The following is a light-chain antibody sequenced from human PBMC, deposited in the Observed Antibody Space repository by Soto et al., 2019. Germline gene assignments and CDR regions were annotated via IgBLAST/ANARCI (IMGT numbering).Light chain of an antibody. Sequence: QSALTQPRSVSGSPGQSVTISCTGTSSDVGGYNFVSWYQQYPGKAPKLIIYDVTKGPSGVPDRFSGSKSGNTASLTISGLQTDDEADYYCCSYAGSNNLVFGGGTKVTVL. CDR2: DVT. CDR1: SSDVGGYNF. CDR3: CSYAGSNNLV. J-gene: IGLJ2*01. V-gene: IGLV2-11*01.